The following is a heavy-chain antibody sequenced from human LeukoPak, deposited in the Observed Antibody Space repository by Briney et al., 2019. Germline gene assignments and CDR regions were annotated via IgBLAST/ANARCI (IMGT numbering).Heavy chain of an antibody. CDR3: ARSPTIAAAGVSGG. D-gene: IGHD6-13*01. Sequence: SETLSLTCTVSGGSISSYYWSWIRQPPGKGLEWIGYIYYSGSTCYNPSLKSRVTISVGTSKNQFSLKLSSVTAADTAVYYCARSPTIAAAGVSGGWGQGTLVTVSS. J-gene: IGHJ4*02. V-gene: IGHV4-59*08. CDR2: IYYSGST. CDR1: GGSISSYY.